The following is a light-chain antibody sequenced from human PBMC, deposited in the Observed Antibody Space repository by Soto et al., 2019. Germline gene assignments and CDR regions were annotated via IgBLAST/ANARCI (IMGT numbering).Light chain of an antibody. CDR3: NSFRVSHLYV. CDR1: SSDIGAYDY. J-gene: IGLJ1*01. V-gene: IGLV2-14*01. CDR2: EVT. Sequence: QSVLTQPASLSGSPGQSITISCTGTSSDIGAYDYVSWFQQHPGKAPKLMIYEVTHRPSGVSDRFSASKSGNTASLTISGLQAEDEVDYYCNSFRVSHLYVFGTGTKVTVL.